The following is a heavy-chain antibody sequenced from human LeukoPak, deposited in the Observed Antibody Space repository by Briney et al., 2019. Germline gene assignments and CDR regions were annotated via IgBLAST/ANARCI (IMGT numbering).Heavy chain of an antibody. CDR3: ARPSTYYYDSSGHGAFDI. D-gene: IGHD3-22*01. CDR2: IYASGST. Sequence: LSQTLSLTCTVSGGSISNLNYYWSWIRQPAGKGLEWIGRIYASGSTNYNPSLKSRVTISVDTSKNQFSLKLSSVTAADTAVYYCARPSTYYYDSSGHGAFDIWGQGTMVTVSS. CDR1: GGSISNLNYY. V-gene: IGHV4-61*02. J-gene: IGHJ3*02.